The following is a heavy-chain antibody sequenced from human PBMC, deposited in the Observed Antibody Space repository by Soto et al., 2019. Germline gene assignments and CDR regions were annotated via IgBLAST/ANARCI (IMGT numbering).Heavy chain of an antibody. V-gene: IGHV4-59*08. Sequence: QVQLQESGPGLVKASETLSLTCTVSGGSISFYYWSWIRQPPGKGLEWIGHIYYSGTTNYNPSLKSRVTISVDTSKNQFSLKVSSVTAADTAVYYCASWKNYMDVWGKGTTVTVSS. CDR1: GGSISFYY. D-gene: IGHD1-1*01. J-gene: IGHJ6*03. CDR2: IYYSGTT. CDR3: ASWKNYMDV.